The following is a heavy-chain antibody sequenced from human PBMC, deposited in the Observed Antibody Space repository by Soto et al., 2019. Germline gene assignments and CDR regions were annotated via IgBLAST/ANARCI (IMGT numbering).Heavy chain of an antibody. CDR1: GGSISSGDYY. J-gene: IGHJ4*02. Sequence: PSETLSLTCTVSGGSISSGDYYWSWIRQPPGKGLEWIGYIYYSGSTYYNPSLKSRVTISVDTSKNQFSLKLSSVTAADTAVYYSARASDATTVTGFDYWGQGTLVTVSS. D-gene: IGHD4-17*01. V-gene: IGHV4-30-4*01. CDR3: ARASDATTVTGFDY. CDR2: IYYSGST.